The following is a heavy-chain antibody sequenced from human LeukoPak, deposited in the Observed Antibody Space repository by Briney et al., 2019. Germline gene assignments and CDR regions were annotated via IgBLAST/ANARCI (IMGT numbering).Heavy chain of an antibody. Sequence: GSLRLSCAASGFTFYSYWMHWVRQAPGKGLVWVSCINGDGSTSNYADSVKGRFTISRDNAKNTLYLQMHSLRAEDTAVYYCARDEPTVTTGPPVGSWGQGTLVTVSP. CDR2: INGDGSTS. J-gene: IGHJ4*02. CDR3: ARDEPTVTTGPPVGS. D-gene: IGHD4-17*01. V-gene: IGHV3-74*01. CDR1: GFTFYSYW.